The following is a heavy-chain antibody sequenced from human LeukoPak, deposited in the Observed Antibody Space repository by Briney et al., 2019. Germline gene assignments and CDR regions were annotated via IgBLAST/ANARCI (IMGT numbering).Heavy chain of an antibody. V-gene: IGHV3-9*01. CDR2: ISWNSGSI. J-gene: IGHJ4*02. D-gene: IGHD3-22*01. Sequence: GGSLRLSCAASGFTFSSYWMSWVRQAPGKGLEWVSGISWNSGSIGYADSVKGRFTISRDNAKNSLYLQMNSLRPEDTALYYCAKGTYYYDSSGPPDYFDSWGQGTLVTVSS. CDR1: GFTFSSYW. CDR3: AKGTYYYDSSGPPDYFDS.